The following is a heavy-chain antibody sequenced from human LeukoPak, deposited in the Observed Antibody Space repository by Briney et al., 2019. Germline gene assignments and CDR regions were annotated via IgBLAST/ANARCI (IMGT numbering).Heavy chain of an antibody. Sequence: SETLSLTCAVSGGSISSGGYSWSWIRQPPGKGLEWIGYIHHSGSTYYNPSLKSRVTISVDRSKNQFSLKLSSVTAADTAVYYCAREKTAPLYYFDYWGQGTLVTVSS. CDR2: IHHSGST. J-gene: IGHJ4*02. CDR3: AREKTAPLYYFDY. CDR1: GGSISSGGYS. V-gene: IGHV4-30-2*01.